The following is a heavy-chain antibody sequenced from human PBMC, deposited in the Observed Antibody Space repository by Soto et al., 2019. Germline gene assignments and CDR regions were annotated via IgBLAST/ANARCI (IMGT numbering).Heavy chain of an antibody. V-gene: IGHV1-3*01. D-gene: IGHD3-16*02. CDR3: ARDSLNNEEYYDYVRGSYLGNAFDI. CDR1: GYTFTGYA. Sequence: ASVRVFCKASGYTFTGYAMHCVRPAPGQRLELMGWISAGNGNTKYSQKFQGRVTINRDTPASTAYMELSSVRAEDTAVYYCARDSLNNEEYYDYVRGSYLGNAFDIWGQGTMVTVS. CDR2: ISAGNGNT. J-gene: IGHJ3*02.